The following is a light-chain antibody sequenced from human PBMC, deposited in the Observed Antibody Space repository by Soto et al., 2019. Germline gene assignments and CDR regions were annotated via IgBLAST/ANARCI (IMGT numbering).Light chain of an antibody. J-gene: IGKJ1*01. V-gene: IGKV1-5*03. Sequence: DIHMTQSPSTLSASVGDRVTITCRASQSISSWLAWYQQKPGKAPKLLIYKASSLESGVPSRFSGSGSGTEFTLTISSLQPDDFATYYCQQYSNWWTFGQGTKVEIK. CDR3: QQYSNWWT. CDR1: QSISSW. CDR2: KAS.